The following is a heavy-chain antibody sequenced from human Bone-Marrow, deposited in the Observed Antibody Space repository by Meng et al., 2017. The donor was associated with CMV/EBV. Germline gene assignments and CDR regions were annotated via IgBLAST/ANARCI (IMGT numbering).Heavy chain of an antibody. CDR1: GYTFTGYY. CDR2: INPSSGGT. CDR3: ARNRITMVRGVIIHFDY. J-gene: IGHJ4*02. Sequence: ASVKVSCKASGYTFTGYYMHWVRQAPGQGPEWMGWINPSSGGTKNAQKFQGRVTMTRDTSISTAYMELSRLRSDDTAVYYCARNRITMVRGVIIHFDYWGQGTLVTSPQ. D-gene: IGHD3-10*01. V-gene: IGHV1-2*02.